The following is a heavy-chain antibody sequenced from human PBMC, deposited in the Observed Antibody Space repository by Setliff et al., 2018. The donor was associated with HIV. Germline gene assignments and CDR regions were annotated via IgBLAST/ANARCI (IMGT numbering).Heavy chain of an antibody. V-gene: IGHV4-34*01. D-gene: IGHD3-22*01. Sequence: KPSETLSLTCAVYGGSFSGFYWNWIRQAPGKGLEWIGEINHSRRTKYNPSLKSRVTISVDTSKNQFSLKLSSVTAADTAFYYCARGFSGDYLFTGYLDGWGKGTTVTVSS. CDR1: GGSFSGFY. CDR2: INHSRRT. CDR3: ARGFSGDYLFTGYLDG. J-gene: IGHJ6*03.